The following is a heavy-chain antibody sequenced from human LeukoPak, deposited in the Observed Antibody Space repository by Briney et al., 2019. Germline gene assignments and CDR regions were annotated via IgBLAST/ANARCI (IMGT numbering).Heavy chain of an antibody. CDR3: ARGESKRYSGYDYYVMDV. CDR1: GGSISSYY. D-gene: IGHD5-12*01. V-gene: IGHV4-59*01. CDR2: INYSGST. J-gene: IGHJ6*02. Sequence: PSETLSLTCTVSGGSISSYYWSWIRQPPGKGLEWIGYINYSGSTNYNPSLKRRVTISVDTSKNQFSLKLSSVTAADTAVSYCARGESKRYSGYDYYVMDVWGQGTTVTVSS.